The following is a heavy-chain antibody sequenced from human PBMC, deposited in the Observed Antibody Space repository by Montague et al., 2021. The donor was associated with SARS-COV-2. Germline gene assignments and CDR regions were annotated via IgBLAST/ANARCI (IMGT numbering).Heavy chain of an antibody. CDR3: ARSSGSYSTFDF. CDR2: IYYSGST. Sequence: SDTQSLTCTVSGGSISSSYWTWIRQPPGKGLEWIGYIYYSGSTSYNPSLKSRVTMSVDTSKNQFSLKLSSVTAADTAVYYCARSSGSYSTFDFWGQGTLVTVSS. V-gene: IGHV4-59*08. D-gene: IGHD3-10*01. CDR1: GGSISSSY. J-gene: IGHJ4*02.